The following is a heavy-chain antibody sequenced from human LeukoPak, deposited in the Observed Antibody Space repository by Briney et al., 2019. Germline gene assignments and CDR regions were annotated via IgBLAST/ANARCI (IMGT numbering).Heavy chain of an antibody. D-gene: IGHD2-21*02. CDR3: ARDLVDCGGDCSYNWFDP. J-gene: IGHJ5*02. CDR2: INPSGGST. Sequence: ASVKVSCKASGYTFTSYYMHWVRQAPGQGLEWMGIINPSGGSTSYAQKFQGRVTMTRDMSTSTVYMEVSSLRSEDTAVYYCARDLVDCGGDCSYNWFDPWGQGTLVTVSS. V-gene: IGHV1-46*01. CDR1: GYTFTSYY.